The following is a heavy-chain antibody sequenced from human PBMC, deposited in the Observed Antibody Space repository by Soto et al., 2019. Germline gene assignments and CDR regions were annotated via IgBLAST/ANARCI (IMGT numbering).Heavy chain of an antibody. D-gene: IGHD4-4*01. J-gene: IGHJ4*02. V-gene: IGHV3-23*01. CDR1: GFSFSNYA. CDR3: AKALIAYSISYFDY. Sequence: GGSLRLSCATSGFSFSNYAMSWVRQAPRNAVEGVAAIRSICHTYTVDSLKGRVSIASNNSNNTQFLQMMRLRAEDTAVYYCAKALIAYSISYFDYCGQGTLVTVSS. CDR2: IRSICHT.